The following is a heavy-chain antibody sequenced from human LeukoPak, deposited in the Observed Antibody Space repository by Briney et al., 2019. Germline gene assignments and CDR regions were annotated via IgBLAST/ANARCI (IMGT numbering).Heavy chain of an antibody. Sequence: SETLSLTCTVSGGSISSYYWSWIRQPPGKGLEWIGYIYHSGSTYYNPSLKSRVTISVDRSKNQFSLKLSSVTAADTAVYYCARGAAAVTWLGAFNIGGKGKMFPASS. CDR1: GGSISSYY. D-gene: IGHD6-13*01. J-gene: IGHJ3*02. CDR2: IYHSGST. V-gene: IGHV4-59*12. CDR3: ARGAAAVTWLGAFNI.